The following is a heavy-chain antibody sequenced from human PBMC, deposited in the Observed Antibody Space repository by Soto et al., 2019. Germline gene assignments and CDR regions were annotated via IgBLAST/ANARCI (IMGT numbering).Heavy chain of an antibody. CDR3: ARGYFDSGHGYDL. V-gene: IGHV5-51*01. D-gene: IGHD3-10*01. CDR1: GHLFNNHW. J-gene: IGHJ5*02. Sequence: EQLEQSGAEVKNPGESLKISCKGPGHLFNNHWIGWVRQTPGKGLEWMGLIFTRDSETKTSPSFQGHVSFSVDNSINTVYLQWTSLKTTDTGIYFCARGYFDSGHGYDLWGQGTLVTVSS. CDR2: IFTRDSET.